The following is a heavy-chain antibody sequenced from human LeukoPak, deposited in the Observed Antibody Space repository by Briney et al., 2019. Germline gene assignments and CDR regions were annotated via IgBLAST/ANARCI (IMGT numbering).Heavy chain of an antibody. CDR3: ATELLRNPGFSVYVSSDTFDI. D-gene: IGHD1-26*01. CDR2: ISYAGSNK. J-gene: IGHJ3*02. CDR1: GFTCSSYG. Sequence: PGVSLRLSCAASGFTCSSYGMHWVRQAPGKGREGVAVISYAGSNKNYADSVKGRFTISRDNSKNTLYLQMNSLRAEDTAVYYCATELLRNPGFSVYVSSDTFDIWGQGTMVTVSS. V-gene: IGHV3-30*03.